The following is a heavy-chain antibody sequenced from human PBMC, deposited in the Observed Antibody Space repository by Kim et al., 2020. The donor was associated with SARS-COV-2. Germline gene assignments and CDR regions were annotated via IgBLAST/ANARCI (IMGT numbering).Heavy chain of an antibody. CDR3: ARDLGYGDYTAFDI. V-gene: IGHV3-23*01. Sequence: GGSLRLSCAASGFTFYTYPMSWIRQAPGKRLEWVSGLSAPGGSTYYADSVEGRFIISRDNSKNILYLQMNSLRVDDTAIYYCARDLGYGDYTAFDIWGQGTMVTVSS. J-gene: IGHJ3*02. CDR2: LSAPGGST. CDR1: GFTFYTYP. D-gene: IGHD4-17*01.